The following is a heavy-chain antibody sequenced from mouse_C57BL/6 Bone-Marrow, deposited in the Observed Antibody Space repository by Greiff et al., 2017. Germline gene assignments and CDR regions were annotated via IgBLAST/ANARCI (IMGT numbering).Heavy chain of an antibody. J-gene: IGHJ4*01. CDR3: ARSEAGAGGMDF. Sequence: QVQLQQSGAELVRPGASVKLSCKTSGYTFTSYWIHWVKQRSGQGLEWIARIYPGTGSTYYNEKFKDKATLTVDKSSSTAYMQLSSLKSEDSAVYFCARSEAGAGGMDFWGRGTSITVTS. D-gene: IGHD3-1*01. CDR1: GYTFTSYW. CDR2: IYPGTGST. V-gene: IGHV1S132*01.